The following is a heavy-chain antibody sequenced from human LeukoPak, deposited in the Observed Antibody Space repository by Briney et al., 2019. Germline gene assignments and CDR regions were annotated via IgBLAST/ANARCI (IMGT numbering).Heavy chain of an antibody. V-gene: IGHV3-21*01. Sequence: GGSLRLSCAASGFTFSSYSMNWVRQAPGKGLEWVSSISSSSSYIYYADSVKGRLTISRDNAKNSLYPQMNSLRAEDTAVYYCARTTGENFDYWGQGTLVTVSS. CDR3: ARTTGENFDY. J-gene: IGHJ4*02. D-gene: IGHD7-27*01. CDR2: ISSSSSYI. CDR1: GFTFSSYS.